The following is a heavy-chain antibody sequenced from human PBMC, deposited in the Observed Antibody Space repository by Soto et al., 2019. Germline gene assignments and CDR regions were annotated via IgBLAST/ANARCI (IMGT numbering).Heavy chain of an antibody. Sequence: SETLSLTCTVSGGSISSYYWSWIRQPPGKGLEWIGYIYYSGSTNYNPPLKSRVTISVDTSKNQFSLKLSSVTAADTAVYYCARDATISYYYGMDVWGQGTTVTVSS. CDR1: GGSISSYY. CDR3: ARDATISYYYGMDV. CDR2: IYYSGST. J-gene: IGHJ6*02. V-gene: IGHV4-59*01. D-gene: IGHD5-12*01.